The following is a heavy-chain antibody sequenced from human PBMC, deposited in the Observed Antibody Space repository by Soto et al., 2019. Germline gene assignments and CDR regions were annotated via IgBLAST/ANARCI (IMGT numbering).Heavy chain of an antibody. D-gene: IGHD3-3*02. Sequence: SETLSLTCNVSGRSMISYYWSWIRQPTGKGLEWIGRIYTGGNTNYNPSLKSRVTMSVDTSKSQFSLSLTSVTAADTAVYYCAREGDDRHFFFDSWGQGTLVTVSS. CDR3: AREGDDRHFFFDS. V-gene: IGHV4-4*07. J-gene: IGHJ4*02. CDR2: IYTGGNT. CDR1: GRSMISYY.